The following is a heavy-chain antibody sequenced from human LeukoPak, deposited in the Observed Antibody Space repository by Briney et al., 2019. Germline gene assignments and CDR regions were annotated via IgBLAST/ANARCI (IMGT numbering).Heavy chain of an antibody. CDR1: GGTFSSYA. CDR2: IIPIFGTA. D-gene: IGHD2-2*01. J-gene: IGHJ4*02. Sequence: ASVKVSCKASGGTFSSYAISWVRQAPGQGLEWMGGIIPIFGTANYAQKFQGRVTITADESTSTAYMELSSLRSEDTAVYYCATLGVVVMSGYFDYWGQGTLVTVSS. CDR3: ATLGVVVMSGYFDY. V-gene: IGHV1-69*13.